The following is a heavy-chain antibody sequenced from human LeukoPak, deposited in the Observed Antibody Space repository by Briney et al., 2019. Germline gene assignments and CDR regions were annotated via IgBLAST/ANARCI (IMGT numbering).Heavy chain of an antibody. J-gene: IGHJ3*02. CDR2: INPNSGGT. V-gene: IGHV1-2*02. CDR1: GYTFTGYY. D-gene: IGHD2-2*01. Sequence: ASVKVSCKASGYTFTGYYMHWVRQAPGQGLEWMGWINPNSGGTNYAQKFQGRVTMTRDTSISTAYMELSRLRSDDTAVYYCARERVVPVGAFDIWGQGTMVTVSS. CDR3: ARERVVPVGAFDI.